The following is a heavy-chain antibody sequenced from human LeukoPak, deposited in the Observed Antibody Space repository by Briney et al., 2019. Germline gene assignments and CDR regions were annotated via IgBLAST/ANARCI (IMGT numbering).Heavy chain of an antibody. J-gene: IGHJ6*03. Sequence: GGSLRLSCAASGFTFSSYVMHWVRQAPGKGLEWVAVISYDGSNKYNADSVKGRFTISRDNSKNTLYLQMNSLRVEDTAVYYCARGGDNVYGYYMDVWGKGTTVTVSS. V-gene: IGHV3-30*01. CDR1: GFTFSSYV. D-gene: IGHD4-17*01. CDR2: ISYDGSNK. CDR3: ARGGDNVYGYYMDV.